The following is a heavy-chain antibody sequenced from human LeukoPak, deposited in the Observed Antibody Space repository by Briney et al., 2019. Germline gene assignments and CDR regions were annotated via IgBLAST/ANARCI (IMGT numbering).Heavy chain of an antibody. V-gene: IGHV3-23*01. CDR2: ISGSGSST. D-gene: IGHD3-3*01. CDR3: AKVDGITIFEVFDY. Sequence: GGSLRLSCAASGFTFSSYAMSWVRQAPGKGLEWLSSISGSGSSTYYADSVKGRFTISRDNSKNMLYLQMIGLRADDTAVYFCAKVDGITIFEVFDYWGQGALVTVSS. CDR1: GFTFSSYA. J-gene: IGHJ4*02.